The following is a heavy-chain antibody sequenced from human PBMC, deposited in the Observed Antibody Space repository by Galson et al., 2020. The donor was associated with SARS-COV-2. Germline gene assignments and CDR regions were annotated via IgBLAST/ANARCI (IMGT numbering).Heavy chain of an antibody. CDR3: AGQPAGIAVAGTGAFDI. J-gene: IGHJ3*02. D-gene: IGHD6-19*01. CDR1: GGTFSSYA. V-gene: IGHV1-69*05. Sequence: ASVPVSCKASGGTFSSYAISWVRQAPGQGLAWMGGIIPIFGTANYSQKFQGRVTITTDESTSTAYMELSSLRSEDTGVYYCAGQPAGIAVAGTGAFDIWGQGTMVIVTS. CDR2: IIPIFGTA.